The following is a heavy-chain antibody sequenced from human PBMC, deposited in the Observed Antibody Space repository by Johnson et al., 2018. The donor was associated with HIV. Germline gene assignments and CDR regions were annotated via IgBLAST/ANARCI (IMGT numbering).Heavy chain of an antibody. CDR2: ISSSGSTI. CDR3: TSSPHAFDI. Sequence: VQLVESGGGVVQPGRSLRLSCAASGFTFSSYAMHWVRQAPGKGLEWVSYISSSGSTIYYADSVQGRFTISRDNAKNALYLQMNSLRAEDTAVYYCTSSPHAFDIWGQGTMVTVSS. V-gene: IGHV3-48*04. CDR1: GFTFSSYA. J-gene: IGHJ3*02.